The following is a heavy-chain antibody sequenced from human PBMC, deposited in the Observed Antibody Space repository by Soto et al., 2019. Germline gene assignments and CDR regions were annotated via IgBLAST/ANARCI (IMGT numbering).Heavy chain of an antibody. V-gene: IGHV4-30-4*01. J-gene: IGHJ1*01. CDR2: IYYSGST. CDR1: GGSISSADYY. Sequence: LSLTCSVSGGSISSADYYWSWIRQPPGKGLEWIGYIYYSGSTYYNPSLKSRVTISEDTSKNQFSLNLTSVTAADTAVYYWSRASLAQGLQAYWGQG. D-gene: IGHD1-1*01. CDR3: SRASLAQGLQAY.